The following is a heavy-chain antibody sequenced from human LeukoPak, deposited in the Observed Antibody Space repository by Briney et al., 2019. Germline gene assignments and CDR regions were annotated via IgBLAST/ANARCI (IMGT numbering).Heavy chain of an antibody. CDR1: GGSISSSSFY. CDR2: IYYGGST. D-gene: IGHD3-22*01. CDR3: ARERSVYDSGAYLNWFDP. V-gene: IGHV4-39*07. J-gene: IGHJ5*02. Sequence: SETLSLTCTVSGGSISSSSFYWGWIRQPPGKGLEWIGTIYYGGSTFYNPSLKSRVTVSVDTSKNQFSLKLSSVTAADTAVYYCARERSVYDSGAYLNWFDPWGQGTLVTVSS.